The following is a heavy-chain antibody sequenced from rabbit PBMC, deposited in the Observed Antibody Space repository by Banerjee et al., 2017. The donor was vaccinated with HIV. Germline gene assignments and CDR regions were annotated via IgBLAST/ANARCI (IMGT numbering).Heavy chain of an antibody. Sequence: QSLEESGGDLVKPGASLTLTCTASGFSFSSTNYMCWVRQAPGKGLEWIACIYTGSSGYIYYANWARGRFTISKTSSTTVTLQMTSLTAADTATYFCARGYNYDDSGNWDGFDPWGQGTLVTVS. CDR3: ARGYNYDDSGNWDGFDP. V-gene: IGHV1S40*01. CDR1: GFSFSSTNY. J-gene: IGHJ2*01. D-gene: IGHD2-1*01. CDR2: IYTGSSGYI.